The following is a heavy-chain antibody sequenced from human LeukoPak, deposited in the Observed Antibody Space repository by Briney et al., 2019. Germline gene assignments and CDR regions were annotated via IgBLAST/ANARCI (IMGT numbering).Heavy chain of an antibody. CDR3: ARLGIVVVPAAISGMDV. V-gene: IGHV4-34*01. Sequence: SETLSLTCAVYGGSFSGYYWSWIRQPPGKGLEWIGEINHCGSTNYNPSLKSRVTISVDTSKNQFSLKLSSVTVADTAVYYCARLGIVVVPAAISGMDVWGKGTTVTVSS. CDR2: INHCGST. CDR1: GGSFSGYY. J-gene: IGHJ6*04. D-gene: IGHD2-2*02.